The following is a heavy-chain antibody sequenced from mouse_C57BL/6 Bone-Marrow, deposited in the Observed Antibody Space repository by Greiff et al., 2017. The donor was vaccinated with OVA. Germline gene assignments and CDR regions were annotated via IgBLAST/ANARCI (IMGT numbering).Heavy chain of an antibody. CDR3: ATTGTFGY. Sequence: VQLQQSGPELVKPGASVKISCKASGYTFTDYYMNWVKQSHGKSLEWIGDINPNNGGTSYNQKFKGKATLTVDKSSSTAYMELRSLTSEDSAVYYCATTGTFGYWGQGTTLTVSS. J-gene: IGHJ2*01. CDR2: INPNNGGT. CDR1: GYTFTDYY. D-gene: IGHD4-1*01. V-gene: IGHV1-26*01.